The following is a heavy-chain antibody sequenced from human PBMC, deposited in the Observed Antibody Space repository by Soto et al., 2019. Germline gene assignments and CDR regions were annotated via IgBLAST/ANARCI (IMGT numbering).Heavy chain of an antibody. CDR2: ISYDGSNK. J-gene: IGHJ6*02. CDR1: GFTFSNNA. CDR3: ARGTTTSAFSAMGV. D-gene: IGHD1-1*01. V-gene: IGHV3-30-3*01. Sequence: QVQLVESGGGVVQPGRSLRLSCAASGFTFSNNAMDWVRQAPGKGLEWVAVISYDGSNKYIAESVKGRFTTSRDNSKNTLFLQMNSLRAEDTAVYYCARGTTTSAFSAMGVWGQGTTVTVSS.